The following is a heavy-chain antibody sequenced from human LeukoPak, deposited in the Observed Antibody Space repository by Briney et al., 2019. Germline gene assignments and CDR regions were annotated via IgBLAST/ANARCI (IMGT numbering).Heavy chain of an antibody. J-gene: IGHJ4*02. Sequence: PGGSLRLSCAASGFTFSSYAMHWVRQAPGKGLEWVAVISYDGTNKYYEDSVKGRFTLSRDNSKNTLYLQMNSLRAEDTAVYYCARVGYSSGWYFDYWGQGTLVTVSS. CDR2: ISYDGTNK. D-gene: IGHD6-19*01. CDR3: ARVGYSSGWYFDY. V-gene: IGHV3-30*04. CDR1: GFTFSSYA.